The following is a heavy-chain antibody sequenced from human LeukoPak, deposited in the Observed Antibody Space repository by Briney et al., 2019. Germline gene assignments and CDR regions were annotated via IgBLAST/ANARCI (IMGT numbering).Heavy chain of an antibody. J-gene: IGHJ4*01. V-gene: IGHV3-7*03. D-gene: IGHD1/OR15-1a*01. CDR1: GFTFTTYW. Sequence: PGESLRLSCAASGFTFTTYWMSWVRPLPGKGLEWVANINQDGTEKYYVDSVKGRFTVSRDNAKSALYLQMNSLGVEDTAIYYCATKAREAPEWGQGTLVTVSS. CDR2: INQDGTEK. CDR3: ATKAREAPE.